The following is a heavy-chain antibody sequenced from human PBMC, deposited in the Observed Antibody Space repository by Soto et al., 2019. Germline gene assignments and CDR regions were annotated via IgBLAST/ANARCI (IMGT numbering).Heavy chain of an antibody. CDR1: GGSISSYY. Sequence: SETLSLTCTVSGGSISSYYWSWIRQPPGKGLEWIGYIYYSGSTNYNPSLKSRVTISVDTSKNQFSLKLSSVTAADTAVYYCARDRGGGAVAEFGYWGQGTLVTVSS. J-gene: IGHJ4*02. V-gene: IGHV4-59*01. CDR3: ARDRGGGAVAEFGY. D-gene: IGHD6-19*01. CDR2: IYYSGST.